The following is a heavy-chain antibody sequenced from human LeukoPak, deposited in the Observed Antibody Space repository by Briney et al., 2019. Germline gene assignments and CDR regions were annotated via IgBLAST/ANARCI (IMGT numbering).Heavy chain of an antibody. CDR3: AIPPVASGYSSYYYYGMDV. D-gene: IGHD3-22*01. J-gene: IGHJ6*02. CDR1: GGTFSSYA. V-gene: IGHV1-69*04. Sequence: GASVKVSCKASGGTFSSYAISWVRQAPGQGLEWMGRIIPILGIANYAQKFQGGVTITADKSTSTAYMELSSLKSEDTAVYYCAIPPVASGYSSYYYYGMDVWGQGTTVTVSS. CDR2: IIPILGIA.